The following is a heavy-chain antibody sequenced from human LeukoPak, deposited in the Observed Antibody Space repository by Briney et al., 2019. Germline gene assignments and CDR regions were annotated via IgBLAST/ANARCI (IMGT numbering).Heavy chain of an antibody. CDR3: AKDVAIQLWPTKYFDY. Sequence: GGSLRLSCAASGFTFSSYGMHWVRQAPGKGLEWVAVIWYDGSNKYYADSVKGRFTISRDNSKNTLYLQMNSLRVEDTAVYYCAKDVAIQLWPTKYFDYWGQGTLVTVSS. CDR2: IWYDGSNK. D-gene: IGHD5-18*01. CDR1: GFTFSSYG. J-gene: IGHJ4*02. V-gene: IGHV3-33*06.